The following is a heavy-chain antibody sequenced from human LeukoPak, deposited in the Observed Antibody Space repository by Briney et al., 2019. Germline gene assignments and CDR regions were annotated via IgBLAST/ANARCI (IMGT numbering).Heavy chain of an antibody. D-gene: IGHD3-22*01. J-gene: IGHJ5*02. CDR2: IFYSGST. CDR3: ARGGGYYYHNWFDP. CDR1: GGSISTSSYY. V-gene: IGHV4-39*07. Sequence: SETLSLTCTVSGGSISTSSYYWGWVRQPPGKGLEWIGNIFYSGSTYYSPSLKSRVTISLDTSKNQFSLKLSSVTAADTAVYYCARGGGYYYHNWFDPWGQGTLVTVSS.